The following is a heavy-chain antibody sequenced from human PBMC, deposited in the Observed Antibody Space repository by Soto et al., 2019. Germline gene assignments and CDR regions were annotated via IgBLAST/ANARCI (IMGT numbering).Heavy chain of an antibody. Sequence: QVQLVQSGAEEKKPGASVKVSCKASGYTFTSYDMHWVRQAPGQRLEWMGWINAGNGNTKNSQKFHGRVTITRDTSASTSYMELSSLRSEYTAVYYCARVKIIGILDYWGPGTLFTV. CDR3: ARVKIIGILDY. V-gene: IGHV1-3*05. CDR2: INAGNGNT. J-gene: IGHJ4*02. CDR1: GYTFTSYD.